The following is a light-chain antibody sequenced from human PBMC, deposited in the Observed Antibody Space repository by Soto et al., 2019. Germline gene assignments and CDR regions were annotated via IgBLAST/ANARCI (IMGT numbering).Light chain of an antibody. Sequence: EIVMTQSPATLSVSPGERATLSCRASQSVSSNLAWYQQKPDQAPRLLIYGASTRATGIPARFSGSGSGTDFTLTISSLQSEDFAVYYCQHYNNWPYTFGQGTKLEIK. V-gene: IGKV3-15*01. CDR3: QHYNNWPYT. CDR1: QSVSSN. CDR2: GAS. J-gene: IGKJ2*01.